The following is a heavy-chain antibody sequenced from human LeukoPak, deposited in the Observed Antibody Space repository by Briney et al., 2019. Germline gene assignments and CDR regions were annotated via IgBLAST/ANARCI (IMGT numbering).Heavy chain of an antibody. CDR3: ARVRVDTSPYFDY. CDR1: GFTFSSYA. D-gene: IGHD5-18*01. J-gene: IGHJ4*02. V-gene: IGHV3-53*01. CDR2: IYSGGST. Sequence: GGSLRLSCAASGFTFSSYAMSWVRQAPGKGLEWVSVIYSGGSTYYADSVKGRFTISRDNSKNTLYLQMNSLRAEDTAVYYCARVRVDTSPYFDYWGQGTLVTVSS.